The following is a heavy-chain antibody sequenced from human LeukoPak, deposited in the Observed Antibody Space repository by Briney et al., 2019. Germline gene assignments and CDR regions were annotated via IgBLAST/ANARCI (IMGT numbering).Heavy chain of an antibody. D-gene: IGHD3-10*01. CDR3: ARGGDGWFGELLTY. CDR1: GYSISSGYY. CDR2: IYHSGST. V-gene: IGHV4-38-2*01. J-gene: IGHJ4*02. Sequence: PSETLSLTCAVSGYSISSGYYWGWIRQPPGQGLAWIGSIYHSGSTYYNPSLKSRVTISVDTSKNQFSLKLSSVTAADTAVYYCARGGDGWFGELLTYWGQGTLVTVSS.